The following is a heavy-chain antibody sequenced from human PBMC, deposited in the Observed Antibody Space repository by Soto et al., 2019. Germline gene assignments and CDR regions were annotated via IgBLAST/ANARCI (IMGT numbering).Heavy chain of an antibody. D-gene: IGHD6-13*01. J-gene: IGHJ4*02. CDR1: GFTFSSYA. Sequence: GGSLRLSCAASGFTFSSYAMSWVRQAPGKGLEWVSAISGSDGSTYYADYVKGRLTISRDNSKNMLYLQMNSLRAEDTAVYYCAKENGYSSSWFEFDYWGQGTLVTVSS. CDR3: AKENGYSSSWFEFDY. V-gene: IGHV3-23*01. CDR2: ISGSDGST.